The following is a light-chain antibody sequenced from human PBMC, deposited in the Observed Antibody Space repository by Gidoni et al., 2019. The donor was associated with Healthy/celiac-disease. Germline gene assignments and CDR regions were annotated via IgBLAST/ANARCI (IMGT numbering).Light chain of an antibody. V-gene: IGKV3-11*01. CDR1: QSVSSY. Sequence: EIVLTQSPATLSLSPGDRATLSCRASQSVSSYLAWYKQKPGQAPRLLIYDASKRATGSPARFSGSWSGTDFTLTISSLEPEGFAVYYCQQRSNWPITFGQGTRLEIK. J-gene: IGKJ5*01. CDR2: DAS. CDR3: QQRSNWPIT.